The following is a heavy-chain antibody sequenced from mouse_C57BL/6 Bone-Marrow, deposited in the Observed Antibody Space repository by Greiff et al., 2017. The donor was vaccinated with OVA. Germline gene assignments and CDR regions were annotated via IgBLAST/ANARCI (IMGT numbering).Heavy chain of an antibody. CDR2: INPSSGYT. V-gene: IGHV1-7*01. Sequence: QVQLQQSGAELAKPGASVKLSCKASGYTFTSYWMHWVKQRPGQGLEWIGYINPSSGYTKYNQKFKDKATLTADKSSSTAYMELRSLTSEDSAVYFCARGEYYYAMDYWGQGTSVTVSS. J-gene: IGHJ4*01. CDR1: GYTFTSYW. CDR3: ARGEYYYAMDY.